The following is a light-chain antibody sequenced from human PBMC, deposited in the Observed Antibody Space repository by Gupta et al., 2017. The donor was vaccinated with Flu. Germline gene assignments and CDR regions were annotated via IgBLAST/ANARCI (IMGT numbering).Light chain of an antibody. J-gene: IGLJ2*01. V-gene: IGLV3-1*01. CDR1: TLREQN. CDR3: QAWDSDVVVV. Sequence: SGRTLREQNVYWYQRKSGQSPVLVVYQDDRRPSGIPERFSGSNSGNTATLPISGAQATDEAVYYCQAWDSDVVVVFGGGTRVTVL. CDR2: QDD.